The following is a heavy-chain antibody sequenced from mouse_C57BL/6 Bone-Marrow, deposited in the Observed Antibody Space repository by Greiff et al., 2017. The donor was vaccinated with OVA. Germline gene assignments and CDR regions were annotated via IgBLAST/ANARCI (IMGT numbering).Heavy chain of an antibody. D-gene: IGHD2-1*01. V-gene: IGHV1-81*01. CDR2: IYPRSGNT. J-gene: IGHJ2*01. CDR3: ADLLPIRYFDY. Sequence: QVQLQQSGAELARPGASVKLYCKASGYTFTSYGISWVKQRTGQGLEWIGEIYPRSGNTYYNEKFKGKATLTADKSSSTAYMELRSLTSEDSAVYFCADLLPIRYFDYWGQGTTLTVSS. CDR1: GYTFTSYG.